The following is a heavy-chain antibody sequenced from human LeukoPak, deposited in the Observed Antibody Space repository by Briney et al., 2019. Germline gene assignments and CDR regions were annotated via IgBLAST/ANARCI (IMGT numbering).Heavy chain of an antibody. Sequence: ASVKVSCKASGYTFTSYAMNWVRQAPGQGPEWMGWINTNTGNPTYAQGSTGRFVFSLDTSVSTAYLQISSLKAEDTAVYYCAFGYYDSSGYYGVDYWGQGTLVTVSS. J-gene: IGHJ4*02. D-gene: IGHD3-22*01. V-gene: IGHV7-4-1*02. CDR2: INTNTGNP. CDR1: GYTFTSYA. CDR3: AFGYYDSSGYYGVDY.